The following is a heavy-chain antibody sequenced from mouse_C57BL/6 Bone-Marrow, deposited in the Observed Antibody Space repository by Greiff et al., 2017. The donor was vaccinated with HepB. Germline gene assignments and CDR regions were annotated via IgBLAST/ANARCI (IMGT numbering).Heavy chain of an antibody. CDR1: GFTFSDFY. Sequence: EVQLVESGGGLVQSGRSLRLSCATSGFTFSDFYMEWVRQAPGKGLEWIAASRNKANDYTTEYSASVKGRFIVSRDTSQSILYLQMNALRAEDTAIYYCARDGGYGSSSWFAYWGQGTLVTVSA. D-gene: IGHD1-1*01. CDR2: SRNKANDYTT. J-gene: IGHJ3*01. V-gene: IGHV7-1*01. CDR3: ARDGGYGSSSWFAY.